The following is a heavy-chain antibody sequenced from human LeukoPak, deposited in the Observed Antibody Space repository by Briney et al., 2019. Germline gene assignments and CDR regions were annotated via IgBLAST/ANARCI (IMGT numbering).Heavy chain of an antibody. CDR1: GFTFSSYT. CDR3: ARTGGFGTTKFDN. Sequence: NPGGSLRLSCAASGFTFSSYTMNWVRQAPGKGLEWVSSITSSGSSIYYADSMRGRFAISRDNAKNSLYLQMNSLRAEDTAVCYCARTGGFGTTKFDNWGQGTLVTVSS. CDR2: ITSSGSSI. D-gene: IGHD3/OR15-3a*01. V-gene: IGHV3-21*01. J-gene: IGHJ4*02.